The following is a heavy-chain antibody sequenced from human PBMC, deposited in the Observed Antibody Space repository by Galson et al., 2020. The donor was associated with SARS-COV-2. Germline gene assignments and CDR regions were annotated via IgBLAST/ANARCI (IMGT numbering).Heavy chain of an antibody. CDR2: ISSSGSTI. CDR3: ARGPVIPYCYDDMDV. Sequence: GESLKISCAASGFTFSDYYMSWIRQAPGKGLEWVSYISSSGSTIYYADSVKGRFTISRDNAKNSLYLQMNSLRAEDTAVYYCARGPVIPYCYDDMDVGGKGTTVAVAS. CDR1: GFTFSDYY. J-gene: IGHJ6*03. V-gene: IGHV3-11*01.